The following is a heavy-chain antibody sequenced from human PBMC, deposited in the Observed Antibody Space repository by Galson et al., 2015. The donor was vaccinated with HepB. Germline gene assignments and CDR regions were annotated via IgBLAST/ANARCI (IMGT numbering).Heavy chain of an antibody. Sequence: SVKVSCKASGYSFTVYNIHWVRQAPGHALGWMGRVSVGNGDTKYSQKFQDRITLTRGTSATTAYMELSSLESEDTAVYYCARGGQWPQFYYFDYWGRGTLVTVSS. V-gene: IGHV1-3*01. CDR1: GYSFTVYN. CDR2: VSVGNGDT. J-gene: IGHJ4*02. CDR3: ARGGQWPQFYYFDY. D-gene: IGHD5-24*01.